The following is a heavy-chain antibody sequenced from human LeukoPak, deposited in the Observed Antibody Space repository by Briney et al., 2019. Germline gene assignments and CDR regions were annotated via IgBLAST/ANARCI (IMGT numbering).Heavy chain of an antibody. CDR1: GFTFSSYE. Sequence: PGGSLRLSCAASGFTFSSYEMNWVRQAPGKGLEWVSYISSSGSTIYYADSVKGRFTISRDNAKNSLYLQMNSLRAEDTAAYYCARDRMWFGEYHRGYYYGMDVWGKGTTVTVSS. CDR2: ISSSGSTI. V-gene: IGHV3-48*03. D-gene: IGHD3-10*01. CDR3: ARDRMWFGEYHRGYYYGMDV. J-gene: IGHJ6*04.